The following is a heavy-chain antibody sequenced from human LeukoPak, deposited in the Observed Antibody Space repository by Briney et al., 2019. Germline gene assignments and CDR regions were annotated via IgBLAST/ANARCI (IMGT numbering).Heavy chain of an antibody. D-gene: IGHD1-1*01. CDR1: GFTLSDYW. V-gene: IGHV3-7*01. Sequence: PGGSLRLSCAASGFTLSDYWMSWVRQAPGKGLEWVANMNEDGSDKNYVDSVKGRFTISRDDATNSLHPQMNSLSPEDTAVYYCARESTEERPGCWGQGTLVTVSS. J-gene: IGHJ4*02. CDR2: MNEDGSDK. CDR3: ARESTEERPGC.